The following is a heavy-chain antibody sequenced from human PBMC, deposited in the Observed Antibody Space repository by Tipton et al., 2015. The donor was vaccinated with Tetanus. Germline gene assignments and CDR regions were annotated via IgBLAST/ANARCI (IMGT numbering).Heavy chain of an antibody. D-gene: IGHD3-22*01. CDR1: GYTFTSYG. CDR2: ISAYNGNT. J-gene: IGHJ6*03. Sequence: QLVQSGAEVKKPGASVKVSCKASGYTFTSYGISWVRQAPGQGLEWMGWISAYNGNTNYAQKLQGRVTMTTDTSTSTAYMELRSLRSVDTAVYYCARCVGRDCYDSSCYYMDVWGKGTTVTVSS. V-gene: IGHV1-18*01. CDR3: ARCVGRDCYDSSCYYMDV.